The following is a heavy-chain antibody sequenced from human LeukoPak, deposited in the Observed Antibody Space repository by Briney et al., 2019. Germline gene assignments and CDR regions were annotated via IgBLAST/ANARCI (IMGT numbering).Heavy chain of an antibody. CDR3: ARRGRIAARPTNENWFDH. V-gene: IGHV1-8*01. CDR2: MNPNSGNT. Sequence: GASVKVSCKASGYTFTSYDINWVRQATGQGLEWMGWMNPNSGNTGYAQKFHGRVTMTRNTSISTASMEVRGLRSEDTDVYYRARRGRIAARPTNENWFDHWGQGTLVTVSS. CDR1: GYTFTSYD. J-gene: IGHJ5*02. D-gene: IGHD6-6*01.